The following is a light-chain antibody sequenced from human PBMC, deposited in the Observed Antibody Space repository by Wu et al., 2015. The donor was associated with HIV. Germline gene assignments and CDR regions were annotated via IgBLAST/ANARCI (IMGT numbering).Light chain of an antibody. CDR2: DAS. J-gene: IGKJ3*01. V-gene: IGKV1-33*01. CDR1: QNIKNY. Sequence: DIHMTQSPSSLSASVGDRVTITCQANQNIKNYLNWYHQKPGKAPNLLIYDASILETGVPSRFSGSGSGTDFTLTISGLQSGDIGTYYCQQYDNLRLSFGPGTKVELK. CDR3: QQYDNLRLS.